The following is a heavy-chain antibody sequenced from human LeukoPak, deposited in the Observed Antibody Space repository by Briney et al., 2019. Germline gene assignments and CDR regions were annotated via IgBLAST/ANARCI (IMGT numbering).Heavy chain of an antibody. Sequence: SETLSLTCTVSGGSISSYYWSWIRQPAGKGLEWIGRIYTSGSTNYNPPLKSRVTISVDTSKNQFSLKLSSVTAADTAVYYCARVGAGYSYGYVGYWGQGTLVTVSS. V-gene: IGHV4-4*07. CDR2: IYTSGST. D-gene: IGHD5-18*01. CDR3: ARVGAGYSYGYVGY. J-gene: IGHJ4*02. CDR1: GGSISSYY.